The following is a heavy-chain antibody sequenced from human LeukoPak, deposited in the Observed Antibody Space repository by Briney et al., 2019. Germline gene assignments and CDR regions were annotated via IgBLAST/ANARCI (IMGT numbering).Heavy chain of an antibody. CDR3: ARASMTTVTAFDY. Sequence: GQPLKISCKGSGSRFTSYWIGWVRQMPGKGLGWMGIIYPGDSDTRYSPSFQGQVTISADKSITTAYLQWSSLKASDTAMYYCARASMTTVTAFDYWGQGTLVTVSS. J-gene: IGHJ4*02. CDR2: IYPGDSDT. CDR1: GSRFTSYW. V-gene: IGHV5-51*01. D-gene: IGHD4-17*01.